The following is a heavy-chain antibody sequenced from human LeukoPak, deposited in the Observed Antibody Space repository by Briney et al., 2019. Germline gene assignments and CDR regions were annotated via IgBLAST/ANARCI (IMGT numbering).Heavy chain of an antibody. Sequence: GGSLRLSCAASGFTFSDYYMSWIRQAPGKGLEWVSYIDTSSSTIYYADSVKGRFTISRDNAKNSLYLQMKSLRAEDTTVYYCARDMGYSGSWPGYFDYWGQGVLVTVSS. CDR2: IDTSSSTI. D-gene: IGHD1-26*01. CDR3: ARDMGYSGSWPGYFDY. CDR1: GFTFSDYY. J-gene: IGHJ4*02. V-gene: IGHV3-11*04.